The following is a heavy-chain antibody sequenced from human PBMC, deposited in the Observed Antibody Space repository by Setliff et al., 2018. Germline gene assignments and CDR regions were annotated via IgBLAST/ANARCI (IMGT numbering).Heavy chain of an antibody. D-gene: IGHD5-18*01. J-gene: IGHJ6*03. Sequence: GASVKVSCKASGYTFTNHYMHWVRQAPGQGLEWMGMINPGGGSTTYAQKFQGRVTMTRDTSTSTVYMELSSLRTEDTAVYYCAREGVDTRSSTDYRYYMDVWGKGTTVTVS. CDR1: GYTFTNHY. CDR2: INPGGGST. CDR3: AREGVDTRSSTDYRYYMDV. V-gene: IGHV1-46*01.